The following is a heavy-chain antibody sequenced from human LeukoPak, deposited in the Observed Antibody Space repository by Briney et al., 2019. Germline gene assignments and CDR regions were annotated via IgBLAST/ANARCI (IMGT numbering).Heavy chain of an antibody. J-gene: IGHJ4*02. D-gene: IGHD2-15*01. CDR3: ARGLGYCSGGSCSHFDY. Sequence: ASVKVSCKASGYTFTSYDINWVRQATGQGLEWMGWMNPNSGNTGYAQKFQGRATMTRSTSIITAYMELSSLRSEDTAVYYCARGLGYCSGGSCSHFDYWGQGTLVTVSS. V-gene: IGHV1-8*01. CDR1: GYTFTSYD. CDR2: MNPNSGNT.